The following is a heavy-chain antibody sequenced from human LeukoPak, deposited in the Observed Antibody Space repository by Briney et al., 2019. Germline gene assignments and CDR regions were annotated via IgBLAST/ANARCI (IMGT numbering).Heavy chain of an antibody. V-gene: IGHV3-33*05. CDR2: IQNDASTR. Sequence: GGSLRLSCTASGFIFSHYGMHWVRQAPGKGLEWVAVIQNDASTRNYVDSVKGRFTISRDNSENTVFLQMDSLRVEGTAVYYCARELSQIVWEGLDYGGQGTLVTVSS. J-gene: IGHJ4*02. D-gene: IGHD1-26*01. CDR1: GFIFSHYG. CDR3: ARELSQIVWEGLDY.